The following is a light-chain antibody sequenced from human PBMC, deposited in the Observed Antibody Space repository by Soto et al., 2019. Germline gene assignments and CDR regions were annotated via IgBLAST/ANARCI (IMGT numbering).Light chain of an antibody. CDR3: SSYTSSSTYV. J-gene: IGLJ1*01. CDR2: DVS. CDR1: SSDVGGYNY. Sequence: QSALTQPAPVSGSPGQSITISCTGTSSDVGGYNYVSWYQHHPGKAPKLLIYDVSNRPSGVSNRFSGSKSGNTASLTISGLQAEDEADYYCSSYTSSSTYVFGTGTKSPS. V-gene: IGLV2-14*03.